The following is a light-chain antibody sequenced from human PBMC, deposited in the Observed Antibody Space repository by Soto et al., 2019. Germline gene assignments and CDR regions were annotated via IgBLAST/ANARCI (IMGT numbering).Light chain of an antibody. V-gene: IGKV2-28*01. CDR2: SGS. J-gene: IGKJ4*01. CDR1: QSLLHSDGYNY. Sequence: EIVLTQSSLSLPVTPGEPASISCRSSQSLLHSDGYNYLDWYLQKPGQSPQLLIYSGSHRASGVPDRFSGSGSGTDFTLKISRVEAEDVGIYYCMQALQTPVTFGGGTKVEI. CDR3: MQALQTPVT.